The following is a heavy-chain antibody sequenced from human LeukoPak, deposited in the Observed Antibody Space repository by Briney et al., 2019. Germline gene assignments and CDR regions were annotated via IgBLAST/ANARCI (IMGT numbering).Heavy chain of an antibody. CDR1: GYTFTDYY. J-gene: IGHJ1*01. Sequence: GAPVKASCKASGYTFTDYYIHWVRQAPAHGLQWMGWINPKSGGTNYAQKFQGRVIMTRDTSITTAYMELSSLRSDDTAVYYCTRASSGWYIYFQQWGQGTLVTVSS. CDR2: INPKSGGT. V-gene: IGHV1-2*02. CDR3: TRASSGWYIYFQQ. D-gene: IGHD6-19*01.